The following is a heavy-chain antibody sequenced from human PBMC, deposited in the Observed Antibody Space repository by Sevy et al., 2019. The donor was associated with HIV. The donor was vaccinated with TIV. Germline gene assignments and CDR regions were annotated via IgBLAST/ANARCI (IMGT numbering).Heavy chain of an antibody. Sequence: GGSLRLSCAASGFTFSSYGMHWVRQAPGKGLEWVAAIWSDGSITYYADSVRGRFAISRDNSKNTVYLQMNSLRAEETAIYSCSRESGSNWYFDLWGRGTLVTVSS. J-gene: IGHJ2*01. D-gene: IGHD1-26*01. V-gene: IGHV3-33*01. CDR1: GFTFSSYG. CDR3: SRESGSNWYFDL. CDR2: IWSDGSIT.